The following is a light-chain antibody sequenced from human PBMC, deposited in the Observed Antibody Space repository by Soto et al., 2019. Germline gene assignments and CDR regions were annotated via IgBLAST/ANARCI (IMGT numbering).Light chain of an antibody. Sequence: EIVLSQSPSTLSSFPGDRVTLSCRASQSVITKLAWYQHKPGQAPRLLVSGASSRATGIPDRFSGSGSGTDFTLIISRLGPEDFALYYCQQYGASPITFGQGTGLEIK. J-gene: IGKJ5*01. CDR3: QQYGASPIT. V-gene: IGKV3-20*01. CDR2: GAS. CDR1: QSVITK.